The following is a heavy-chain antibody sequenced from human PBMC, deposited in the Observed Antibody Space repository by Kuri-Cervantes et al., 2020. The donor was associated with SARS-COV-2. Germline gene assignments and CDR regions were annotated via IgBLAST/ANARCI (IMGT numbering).Heavy chain of an antibody. CDR1: GFTFSSYG. D-gene: IGHD6-13*01. Sequence: GESLKISCAASGFTFSSYGMHWVRQAPGKGLEWVAVIPYDGSNKYYADSVKGRFTISRDNSKNTLYLQMNSLRAEDTAVYYCAKDPGASGWYGLDYWGQGTLVTVSS. CDR3: AKDPGASGWYGLDY. CDR2: IPYDGSNK. V-gene: IGHV3-30*18. J-gene: IGHJ4*02.